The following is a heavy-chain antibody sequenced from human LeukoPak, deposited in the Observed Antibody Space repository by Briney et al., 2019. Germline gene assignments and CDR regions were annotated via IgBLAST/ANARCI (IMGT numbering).Heavy chain of an antibody. D-gene: IGHD4-17*01. V-gene: IGHV3-30*02. CDR1: GFTFSTYG. CDR3: AKQTTDGPYDAFDI. Sequence: GGSLRLSCAASGFTFSTYGMHWVRQAPGKGLEWVAFIRYDGSNKYYADSVKGRFTLSRDNSKNTLYLQMNSLRAEDTAVYYCAKQTTDGPYDAFDIWGQGTMVTVSS. CDR2: IRYDGSNK. J-gene: IGHJ3*02.